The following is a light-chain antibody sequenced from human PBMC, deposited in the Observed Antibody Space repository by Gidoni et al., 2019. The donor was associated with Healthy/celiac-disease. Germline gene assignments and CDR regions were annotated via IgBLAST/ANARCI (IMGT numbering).Light chain of an antibody. J-gene: IGKJ4*01. V-gene: IGKV2-28*01. Sequence: IVTTQSPPSLPVTPGEPASISCRSSQCLLHSNGYNYLDWYLQKPGQSPQLLIYLGSNRASGVPDRFSGSGSGTDFTLKISRVEAEDVGVYYCMQALQTPLTFGGGTKVEIK. CDR1: QCLLHSNGYNY. CDR2: LGS. CDR3: MQALQTPLT.